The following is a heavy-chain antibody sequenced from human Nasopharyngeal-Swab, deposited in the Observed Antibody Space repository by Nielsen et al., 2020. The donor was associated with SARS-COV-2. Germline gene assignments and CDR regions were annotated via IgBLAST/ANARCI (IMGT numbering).Heavy chain of an antibody. J-gene: IGHJ4*02. D-gene: IGHD4-17*01. CDR2: IIASGDST. CDR3: AKFRRVTTDYFDF. V-gene: IGHV3-23*01. CDR1: GLTFSNYA. Sequence: GGSLRLSCAASGLTFSNYAMSWVRRAPGKGLEWITSIIASGDSTYYAASVKGRFTISRDNSKSTLYLQMNSLRAEDTAVYYCAKFRRVTTDYFDFWGQGTLVTVSS.